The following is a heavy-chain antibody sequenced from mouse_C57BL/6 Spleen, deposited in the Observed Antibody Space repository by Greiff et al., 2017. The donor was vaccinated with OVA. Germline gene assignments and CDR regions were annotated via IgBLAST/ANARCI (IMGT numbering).Heavy chain of an antibody. J-gene: IGHJ3*01. Sequence: QVQLKESGPELVKPGASVKISCKASGYAFSSSWMNWVKQRPGKGLEWIGRIYPGDGDTNYNGKFKGKATLTADKSSSTAYMQLSSLTSEDSAVYFCARETMVTTEGYWGQGTLVTVSA. V-gene: IGHV1-82*01. CDR2: IYPGDGDT. CDR3: ARETMVTTEGY. D-gene: IGHD2-2*01. CDR1: GYAFSSSW.